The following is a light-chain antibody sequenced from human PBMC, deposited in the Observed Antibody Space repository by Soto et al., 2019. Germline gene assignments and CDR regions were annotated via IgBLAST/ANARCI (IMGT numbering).Light chain of an antibody. V-gene: IGLV2-14*01. CDR3: SSYRSGSILFV. J-gene: IGLJ1*01. Sequence: QSVLTQPASVSGSPGQSIAISCTGTRSDVGAYNYVSWYQQHPGKAPKLMISEVTNRPSGVSDRFSGSKSGNTASLTISGLQAEDEADYYCSSYRSGSILFVFGAGTKVTVL. CDR2: EVT. CDR1: RSDVGAYNY.